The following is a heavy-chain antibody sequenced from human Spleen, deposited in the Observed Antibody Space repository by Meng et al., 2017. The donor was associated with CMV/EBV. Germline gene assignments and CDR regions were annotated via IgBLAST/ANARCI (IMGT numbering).Heavy chain of an antibody. V-gene: IGHV3-9*01. CDR2: ISWNSGSI. Sequence: SLKISCAASGFIFDDYAMHWVRQAPGKGLEWVSGISWNSGSIGYADSVKGRFTISRDNAKNSVYLQMNSLRVEDTAVYYCARGVVGATTIDYWGQGTLVTVSS. CDR1: GFIFDDYA. CDR3: ARGVVGATTIDY. D-gene: IGHD1-26*01. J-gene: IGHJ4*02.